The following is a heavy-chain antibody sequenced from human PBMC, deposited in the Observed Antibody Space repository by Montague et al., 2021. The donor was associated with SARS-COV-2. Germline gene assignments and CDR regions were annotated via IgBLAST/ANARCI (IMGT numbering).Heavy chain of an antibody. CDR3: ASPTYYYDSSGSDAFDI. CDR1: GGSISSYY. CDR2: IYYSGST. V-gene: IGHV4-59*05. J-gene: IGHJ3*02. D-gene: IGHD3-22*01. Sequence: SETLSLTCTVSGGSISSYYWSWIRQPPGKGLEWIGSIYYSGSTYYNPSLKSRVTISVDTSKNQFSLKLSSVTAADTAVYYCASPTYYYDSSGSDAFDIWGQGTMVPVSS.